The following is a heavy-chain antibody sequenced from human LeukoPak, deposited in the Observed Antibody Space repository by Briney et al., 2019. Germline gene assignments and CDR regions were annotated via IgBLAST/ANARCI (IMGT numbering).Heavy chain of an antibody. Sequence: GGSLRLSCAASGFTVSSNYMSWVRQAPWKGLEWVSVIYSGGSTYYADSVKGRFTISRDNSKNTLYLQMNSLRAEDTAVYYCARAARVYYYGMDVWGQGTTVTVSS. V-gene: IGHV3-53*01. CDR1: GFTVSSNY. CDR2: IYSGGST. J-gene: IGHJ6*02. CDR3: ARAARVYYYGMDV.